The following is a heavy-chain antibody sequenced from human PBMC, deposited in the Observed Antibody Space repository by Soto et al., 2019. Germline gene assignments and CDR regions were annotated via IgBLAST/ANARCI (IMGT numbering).Heavy chain of an antibody. D-gene: IGHD3-22*01. Sequence: EVQLVESGGDLVQRGGSLRLSCAASGFDVSNTDMSWVRQAPGKGLEWVSVIYSGGYTNYADSVKGRFIVSRDTHTNTLYIQMDSLRAEDTAVYNCARDSIIVIAATEYYFDYWGQGTLATVSS. J-gene: IGHJ4*02. CDR3: ARDSIIVIAATEYYFDY. CDR1: GFDVSNTD. V-gene: IGHV3-66*01. CDR2: IYSGGYT.